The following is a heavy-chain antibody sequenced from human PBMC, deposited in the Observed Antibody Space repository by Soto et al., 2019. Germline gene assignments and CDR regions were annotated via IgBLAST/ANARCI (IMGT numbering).Heavy chain of an antibody. CDR3: ARSLVHPEYYYYYYMDG. D-gene: IGHD1-1*01. Sequence: PGESLKISCKGSGYSFTSYWIGWVRQMPGKGLEWMGIIYPGDSDTRYSPSFQGQVTISADKSISTAYLQWSSLKASDTAMYYCARSLVHPEYYYYYYMDGRGKGTTVTGSS. J-gene: IGHJ6*03. V-gene: IGHV5-51*01. CDR1: GYSFTSYW. CDR2: IYPGDSDT.